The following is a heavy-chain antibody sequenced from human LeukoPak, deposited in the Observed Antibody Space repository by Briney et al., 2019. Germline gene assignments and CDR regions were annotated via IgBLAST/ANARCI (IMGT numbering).Heavy chain of an antibody. V-gene: IGHV3-7*03. CDR3: AKEAWDWGYCSSISCSSLGYYGMDV. CDR1: GFIFSDYW. D-gene: IGHD2-2*01. Sequence: GGSLRLSCAASGFIFSDYWMSWVRQAPGKGLEWVANIKQDGSEKNYVDSVKGRFTISRDNAKNSLYLQLNSLRAEDTAVYYCAKEAWDWGYCSSISCSSLGYYGMDVWGQGTTVTVSS. CDR2: IKQDGSEK. J-gene: IGHJ6*02.